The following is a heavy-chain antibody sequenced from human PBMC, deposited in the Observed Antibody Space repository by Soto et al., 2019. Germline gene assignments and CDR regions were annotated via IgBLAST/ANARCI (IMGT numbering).Heavy chain of an antibody. V-gene: IGHV4-59*01. CDR2: THYSGST. Sequence: QVRLQESGPGLVKPSETLSLTCTVSGGSISSYYWSWIRQPPGKEVEWLGFTHYSGSTNYNPSLKSRVTIPLDTSKNQFSLKLSSVTAADTAVYYCARGAGGFRYTFDMWGQGTVVSVSS. CDR3: ARGAGGFRYTFDM. D-gene: IGHD2-2*02. CDR1: GGSISSYY. J-gene: IGHJ3*02.